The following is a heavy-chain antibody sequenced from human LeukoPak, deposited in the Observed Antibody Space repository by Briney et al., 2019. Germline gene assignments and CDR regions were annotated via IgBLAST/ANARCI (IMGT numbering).Heavy chain of an antibody. Sequence: GGSLRLSCAASGFTFSNAWMNWVRQAPGKGLEWVGRIKSKTDGGTTDYAAPVKGRFTISRDNAKNSLYLQMNSLRAEDTAVYYCARLRLVGRTSPLKYYYYYGMDVWGQGTTVTVSS. V-gene: IGHV3-15*07. D-gene: IGHD1-14*01. CDR1: GFTFSNAW. CDR3: ARLRLVGRTSPLKYYYYYGMDV. J-gene: IGHJ6*02. CDR2: IKSKTDGGTT.